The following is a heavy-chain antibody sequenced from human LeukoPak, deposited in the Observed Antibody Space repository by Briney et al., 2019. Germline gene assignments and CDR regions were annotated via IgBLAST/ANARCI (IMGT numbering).Heavy chain of an antibody. Sequence: PGGSLRLSCAASGFAFSTYGMHWVRQAPGKGLEWVALIRSDGSKTYSADSVEGRFTISGDNSKNTLYLQMNSLGPEDTAVYYCAKRYCSSATCRSGMDVWGQGTTVTVSS. J-gene: IGHJ6*02. CDR2: IRSDGSKT. V-gene: IGHV3-30*02. CDR3: AKRYCSSATCRSGMDV. CDR1: GFAFSTYG. D-gene: IGHD2-2*01.